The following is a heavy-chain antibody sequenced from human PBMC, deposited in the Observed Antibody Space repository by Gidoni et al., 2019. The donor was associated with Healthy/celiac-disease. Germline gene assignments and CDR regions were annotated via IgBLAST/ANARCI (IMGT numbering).Heavy chain of an antibody. D-gene: IGHD6-19*01. CDR1: GYTFTSYY. CDR3: ATKQWLVLGYYYGMDV. Sequence: QVQLVQSGAEVKKPGASVKVSCQASGYTFTSYYMHWVRQAPGQGLEWMGIINPRGGSTSYAQKFQGRVTMTRDTSTSTVYMELSSLRSEDTAVYYCATKQWLVLGYYYGMDVWGQGTTVTVSS. V-gene: IGHV1-46*01. CDR2: INPRGGST. J-gene: IGHJ6*02.